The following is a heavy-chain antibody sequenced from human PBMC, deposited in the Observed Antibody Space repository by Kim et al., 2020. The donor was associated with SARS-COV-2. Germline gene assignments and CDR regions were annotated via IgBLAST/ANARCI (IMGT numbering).Heavy chain of an antibody. CDR1: KFTFSSYA. D-gene: IGHD6-19*01. J-gene: IGHJ4*01. Sequence: GGSLRLSCAASKFTFSSYAMQWVRQAPGKGLEWVAVISYDGSNNKDYADSVKGRFTISRDNSKNTLYLQMNSLRAEDTAVYYCARSSWGAVAGPYFFDY. V-gene: IGHV3-30*04. CDR2: ISYDGSNNK. CDR3: ARSSWGAVAGPYFFDY.